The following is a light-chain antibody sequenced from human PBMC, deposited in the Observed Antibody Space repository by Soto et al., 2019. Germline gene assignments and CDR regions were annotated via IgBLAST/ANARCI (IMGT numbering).Light chain of an antibody. J-gene: IGKJ1*01. CDR2: DAS. CDR1: QSVRSY. V-gene: IGKV3-11*01. CDR3: QQNLGVHT. Sequence: ESLLTQAPGPPSLSPGARRTPSCRASQSVRSYSAWDQQKPGQDPRXLIYDASNRATGIPARFIGSGSGTDFPLTISSLEPEDSAVYYCQQNLGVHTFGQGTKVDIK.